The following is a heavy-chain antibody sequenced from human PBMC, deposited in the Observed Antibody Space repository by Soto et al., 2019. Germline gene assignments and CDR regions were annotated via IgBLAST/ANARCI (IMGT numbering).Heavy chain of an antibody. D-gene: IGHD6-19*01. CDR2: IDPSGGAT. CDR1: GYTFTSHY. Sequence: QVQLVQSGAEVKKPGASVMVSCRASGYTFTSHYMHWVRQAPGQGLEWMGMIDPSGGATTYAQKFRGGVTITRDTSTATVYMELSRLRPEDTAVYSCSRGLWQWLFDYWGQGTLVTVSS. CDR3: SRGLWQWLFDY. V-gene: IGHV1-46*03. J-gene: IGHJ4*02.